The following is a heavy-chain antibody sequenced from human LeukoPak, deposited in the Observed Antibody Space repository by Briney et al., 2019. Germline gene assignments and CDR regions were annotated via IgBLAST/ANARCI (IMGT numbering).Heavy chain of an antibody. J-gene: IGHJ3*02. CDR1: GGSFSGYY. CDR3: ARVPGVVITGRRAFDI. Sequence: PSETLSLTCAVYGGSFSGYYWSWIRQPPGKGLEWIGGINHSGSTNYNPSLKSRVTISVDTSKNQFSLKLSSVTAADTAVYYCARVPGVVITGRRAFDIWGQGTMVTVSS. CDR2: INHSGST. V-gene: IGHV4-34*01. D-gene: IGHD3-22*01.